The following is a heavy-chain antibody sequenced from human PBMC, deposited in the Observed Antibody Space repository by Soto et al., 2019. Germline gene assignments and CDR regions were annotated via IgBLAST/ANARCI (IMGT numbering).Heavy chain of an antibody. D-gene: IGHD3-22*01. Sequence: SEALSLTCSVSGGSVSSDSYYWSLIRQPPGQALEWIGYVFFSWSTNYNPSLNSRVTISVDTSKNRFSLRLISVTAAETAVYYCARVSTYVFDSSGYYSSDYRGQGTTVP. J-gene: IGHJ4*02. CDR3: ARVSTYVFDSSGYYSSDY. CDR1: GGSVSSDSYY. CDR2: VFFSWST. V-gene: IGHV4-61*01.